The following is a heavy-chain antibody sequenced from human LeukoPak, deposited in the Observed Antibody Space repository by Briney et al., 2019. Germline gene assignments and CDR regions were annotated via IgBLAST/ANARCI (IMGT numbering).Heavy chain of an antibody. CDR3: AKSALSGYDAVRYYFDY. CDR1: GFTFSSYA. Sequence: GGSLRLSCAASGFTFSSYAMSWVRQAPGKGLEWVSAIGGSGGSTYYADSVKGRFTISRDNSKNTLYLQMNSLRAEDTAVYYCAKSALSGYDAVRYYFDYWGQGTLVTVSS. J-gene: IGHJ4*02. CDR2: IGGSGGST. V-gene: IGHV3-23*01. D-gene: IGHD3-3*01.